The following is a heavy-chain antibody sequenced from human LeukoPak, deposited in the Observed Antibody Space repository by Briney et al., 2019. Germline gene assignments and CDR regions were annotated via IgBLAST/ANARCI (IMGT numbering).Heavy chain of an antibody. V-gene: IGHV4-30-2*01. Sequence: PSQTLSLTCAVSGGSISSGGYSWSWIRQPPGKGLEWIGYIFHSGSTDYNPSLKSRVTISVDTSKNQFSLKLSSVTAADTAVYYCARGDSSGYYAPFDYWGQGTLVTVSS. CDR3: ARGDSSGYYAPFDY. CDR1: GGSISSGGYS. CDR2: IFHSGST. D-gene: IGHD3-22*01. J-gene: IGHJ4*02.